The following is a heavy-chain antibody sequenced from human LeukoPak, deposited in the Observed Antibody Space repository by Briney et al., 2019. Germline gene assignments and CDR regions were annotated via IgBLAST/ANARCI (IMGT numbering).Heavy chain of an antibody. Sequence: SETLSLTCIVSGDSITSYYWTWIRQPPGKGLEWIGFVSYSGNTNYNPSLKSRATISLDTSRNQFSLKLNSVTAADTAVYYCARGVGSGYTDDWGQGTLVTVSS. CDR3: ARGVGSGYTDD. D-gene: IGHD3-22*01. V-gene: IGHV4-59*01. CDR1: GDSITSYY. CDR2: VSYSGNT. J-gene: IGHJ4*02.